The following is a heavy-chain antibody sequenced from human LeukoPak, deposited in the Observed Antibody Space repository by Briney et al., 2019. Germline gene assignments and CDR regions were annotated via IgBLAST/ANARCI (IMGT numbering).Heavy chain of an antibody. Sequence: GASVKVSCKASGYTFTSYYTHWVRQAPGQGLEWMGIINPSGGSTSYAQKFQGRVTMTRDTSTSTVYVELSSLRSEDTAVYYCARDGYYDSSGYFVVHAFDIWGQGTMVTVSS. CDR2: INPSGGST. D-gene: IGHD3-22*01. CDR1: GYTFTSYY. J-gene: IGHJ3*02. CDR3: ARDGYYDSSGYFVVHAFDI. V-gene: IGHV1-46*01.